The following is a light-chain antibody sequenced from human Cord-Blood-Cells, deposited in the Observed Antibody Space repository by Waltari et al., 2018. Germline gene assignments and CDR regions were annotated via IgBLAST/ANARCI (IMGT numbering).Light chain of an antibody. CDR2: DAS. CDR3: QQRSNWPYT. CDR1: QRVSSY. Sequence: EIVLTQSPATLSLSPGERATFSCRASQRVSSYLAWYQQKPGQAPRLLIYDASNRATGIPARFSGSGSGTDFTLTISSLEPEDFAVYYCQQRSNWPYTFGQGTKLEIK. V-gene: IGKV3-11*01. J-gene: IGKJ2*01.